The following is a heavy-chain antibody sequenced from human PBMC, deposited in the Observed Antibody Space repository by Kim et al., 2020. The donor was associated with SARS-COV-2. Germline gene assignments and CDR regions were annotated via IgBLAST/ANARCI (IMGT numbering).Heavy chain of an antibody. J-gene: IGHJ6*02. Sequence: RNRYYLDPRKGRLTISRDNAKTPLYRQMNSLRAEETAVYYCARDSYGMDVWGQGTTVTVSS. V-gene: IGHV3-30*01. CDR3: ARDSYGMDV. CDR2: RNR.